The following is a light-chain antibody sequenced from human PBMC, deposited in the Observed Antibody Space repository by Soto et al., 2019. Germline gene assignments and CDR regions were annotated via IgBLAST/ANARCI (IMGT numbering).Light chain of an antibody. CDR3: QQNYGTPGT. J-gene: IGKJ1*01. V-gene: IGKV1-39*01. CDR2: GAN. Sequence: DIQMTQSPSTLSASVGDRVTITCRASQTIDTWLAWYQQKPGTAPKVLIFGANSLQSGVPSRFSGSGSGTEFTLTISSLQPEDFATYYCQQNYGTPGTFGQGTKVDIK. CDR1: QTIDTW.